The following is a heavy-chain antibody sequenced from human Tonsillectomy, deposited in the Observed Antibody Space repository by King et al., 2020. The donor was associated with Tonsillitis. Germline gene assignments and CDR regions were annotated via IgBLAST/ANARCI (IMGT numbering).Heavy chain of an antibody. V-gene: IGHV1-2*02. CDR1: GYTFTGYY. CDR3: ARDYRFDWLLGYFDS. J-gene: IGHJ4*02. D-gene: IGHD3-9*01. CDR2: INPNSGGT. Sequence: QLVQSGAEVKKPGASVKVSCKASGYTFTGYYMHWVRQAPGQGLEWMGWINPNSGGTNYAQKFQGRVTMTRDTSISTAYMELSRLRSDDTAVYYCARDYRFDWLLGYFDSWGQGTLVTVSS.